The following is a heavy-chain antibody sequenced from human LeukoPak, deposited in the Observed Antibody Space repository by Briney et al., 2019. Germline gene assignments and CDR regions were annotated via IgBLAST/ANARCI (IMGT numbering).Heavy chain of an antibody. D-gene: IGHD3-22*01. J-gene: IGHJ4*02. CDR2: ISSSGGTT. Sequence: QPGGSLRLSCAASGFTFSSYEMNWVRQAPGKGLEWVSYISSSGGTTYYADSVKGRFTISRDNAKNSLYLQMNGLRAEDTAVYYCGRERDYYDSSGYYRSKQFDYWGQGTLVTVSS. V-gene: IGHV3-48*03. CDR3: GRERDYYDSSGYYRSKQFDY. CDR1: GFTFSSYE.